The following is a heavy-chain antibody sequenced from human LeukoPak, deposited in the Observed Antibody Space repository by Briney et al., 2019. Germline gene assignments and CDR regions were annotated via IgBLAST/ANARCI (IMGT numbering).Heavy chain of an antibody. CDR1: GFTFSSYG. Sequence: GGSLRLSCAASGFTFSSYGMHWVRQAPGKGLEWVALISYDGSNEYYADSVRGRFTISRDSSKFTLYMQMNSLRAEDTAVYYCARVRAWYCTSTSCYTGMDVWGQGTTLTVSS. J-gene: IGHJ6*02. CDR2: ISYDGSNE. V-gene: IGHV3-30*03. D-gene: IGHD2-2*01. CDR3: ARVRAWYCTSTSCYTGMDV.